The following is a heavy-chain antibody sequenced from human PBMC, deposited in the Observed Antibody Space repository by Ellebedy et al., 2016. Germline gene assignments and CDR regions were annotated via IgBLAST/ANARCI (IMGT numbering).Heavy chain of an antibody. Sequence: SLKISXAASGFTFDDYAMHWVRPAPGKGLEWVSGISWNSGSIGYADSVKGRFTISRDNAKNSLYLQMNSLRAEDTALYYCAKDYGTTLPGYSFDYWGHGTLVTVSS. CDR1: GFTFDDYA. D-gene: IGHD1/OR15-1a*01. V-gene: IGHV3-9*01. CDR2: ISWNSGSI. J-gene: IGHJ4*01. CDR3: AKDYGTTLPGYSFDY.